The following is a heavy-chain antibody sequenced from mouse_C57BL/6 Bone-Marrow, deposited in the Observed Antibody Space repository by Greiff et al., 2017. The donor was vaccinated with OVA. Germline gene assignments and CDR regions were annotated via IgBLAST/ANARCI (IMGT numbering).Heavy chain of an antibody. J-gene: IGHJ3*01. CDR1: GYAFSSSW. D-gene: IGHD3-2*02. CDR2: IYPGDGDT. Sequence: QVQLQQSGPELVKPGASVKISCKASGYAFSSSWMNWVKRRPGKGLEWIGRIYPGDGDTNYNGKFKGKATRTADKSSSTDYMLLSSLTAEDSAVYFCASSMPHSSGLAYCCQGTLVTVSA. V-gene: IGHV1-82*01. CDR3: ASSMPHSSGLAY.